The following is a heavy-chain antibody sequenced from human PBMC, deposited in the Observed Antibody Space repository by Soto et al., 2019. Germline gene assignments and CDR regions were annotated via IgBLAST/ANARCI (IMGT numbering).Heavy chain of an antibody. J-gene: IGHJ4*02. CDR2: INPSGGST. Sequence: ASVKVSCKASGDTFSFYTINWVRQAPGQGLEWMGIINPSGGSTSYAQKFQGRVTMTRDTSTSTVYMELSSLRSEDTAVYYCARGKSTRLLDYWGQGTLVTVSS. D-gene: IGHD2-2*01. CDR3: ARGKSTRLLDY. CDR1: GDTFSFYT. V-gene: IGHV1-46*03.